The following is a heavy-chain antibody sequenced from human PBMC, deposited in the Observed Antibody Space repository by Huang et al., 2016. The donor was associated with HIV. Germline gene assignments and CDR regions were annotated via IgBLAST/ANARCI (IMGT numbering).Heavy chain of an antibody. CDR3: AKGRRAFDV. Sequence: EVQLVQSGAEVKKPGESLKISCTGSGYSFSIYWIAWVRQMPGKGLEWMGINYPFESNSTYSPSFEGHVSISVDKSINTVYLHWSSLKASDTAIYYCAKGRRAFDVWGQGTWVTVSS. V-gene: IGHV5-51*03. CDR2: NYPFESNS. CDR1: GYSFSIYW. J-gene: IGHJ3*01.